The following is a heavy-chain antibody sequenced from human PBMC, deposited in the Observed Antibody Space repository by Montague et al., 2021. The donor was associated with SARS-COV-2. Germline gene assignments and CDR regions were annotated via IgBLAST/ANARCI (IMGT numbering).Heavy chain of an antibody. CDR1: GFTFRSYW. D-gene: IGHD3-10*01. J-gene: IGHJ4*02. V-gene: IGHV3-74*01. CDR2: IRPDGTST. CDR3: VRPLWFGDSDYYFES. Sequence: YLRLSCAASGFTFRSYWMHWVRQVPGRGPVWVSRIRPDGTSTHYAASVKGRFIISRDNAKNTLSLEMTNLRVDDTAIYYCVRPLWFGDSDYYFESWGQGTLVSVSS.